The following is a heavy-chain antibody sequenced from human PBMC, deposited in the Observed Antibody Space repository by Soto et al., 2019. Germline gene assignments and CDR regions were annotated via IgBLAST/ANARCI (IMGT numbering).Heavy chain of an antibody. CDR3: ARAHYGDYGYGMDV. CDR2: SYHSGST. V-gene: IGHV4-30-2*01. Sequence: QLQLQESGSGLVKPSQTLSLTCAVSGGSISSGGYSWSWIRQPPGKGLAWIGYSYHSGSTYYNPSRKSRVTISVDRSKNQFSLKLSSVPAADTAVYYCARAHYGDYGYGMDVWGQGTTVTVSS. CDR1: GGSISSGGYS. D-gene: IGHD4-17*01. J-gene: IGHJ6*02.